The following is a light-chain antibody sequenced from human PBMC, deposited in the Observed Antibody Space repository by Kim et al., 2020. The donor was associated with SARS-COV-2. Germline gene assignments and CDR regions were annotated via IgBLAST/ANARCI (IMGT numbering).Light chain of an antibody. Sequence: QPVLTQSPSASPPLGASVKLTCTLSSGHSSYAIAWHQQQPEKGPRYLMKLNSDGSHSKGDGIPDRFSGSSSGAERYLTIPSLQSEDEADYYCQTWGAGIGVFGGGTQLTVL. J-gene: IGLJ3*02. CDR3: QTWGAGIGV. V-gene: IGLV4-69*01. CDR2: LNSDGSH. CDR1: SGHSSYA.